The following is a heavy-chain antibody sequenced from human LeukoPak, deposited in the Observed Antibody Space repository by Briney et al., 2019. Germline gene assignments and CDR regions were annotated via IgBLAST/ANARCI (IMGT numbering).Heavy chain of an antibody. CDR3: ARGIGDAFDI. V-gene: IGHV1-2*02. CDR2: INPNSGGT. J-gene: IGHJ3*02. CDR1: GYTFTGYY. Sequence: ASVKVSCKASGYTFTGYYMHWVRQAPGQGLEWMGWINPNSGGTNYAQKFQGRVTITADESTSTAYMELSSLRSEDTAVYYCARGIGDAFDIWGQGTMVTVSS. D-gene: IGHD2/OR15-2a*01.